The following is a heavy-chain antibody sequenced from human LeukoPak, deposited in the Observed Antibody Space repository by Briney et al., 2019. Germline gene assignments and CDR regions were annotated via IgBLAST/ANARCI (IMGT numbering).Heavy chain of an antibody. V-gene: IGHV3-74*01. J-gene: IGHJ6*02. CDR3: ARHAVRGSYPSGMDV. D-gene: IGHD1-26*01. CDR2: IKTDGSSI. Sequence: GGSLRLSCAASGFAFSGYWMHWVRQAPGKGLMWVSRIKTDGSSIYYADSVKGRFTISRDNAKNTLYLQLNSLRAEDTAVYYCARHAVRGSYPSGMDVWGQGTTVTVSS. CDR1: GFAFSGYW.